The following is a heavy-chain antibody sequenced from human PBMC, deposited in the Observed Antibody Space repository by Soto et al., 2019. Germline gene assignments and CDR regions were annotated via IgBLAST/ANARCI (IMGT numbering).Heavy chain of an antibody. J-gene: IGHJ3*02. V-gene: IGHV4-39*01. CDR2: IYYSGGT. CDR3: ASPRRDSSGFDALDI. D-gene: IGHD3-22*01. Sequence: SETLSLTCTVSGGSISSSSFYWGWIRQPPGKGLEWIGTIYYSGGTYHNPSLKSRVTISVDTSKNQFSLKLSSVTAADTAVYYCASPRRDSSGFDALDIWGQGTMVTVSS. CDR1: GGSISSSSFY.